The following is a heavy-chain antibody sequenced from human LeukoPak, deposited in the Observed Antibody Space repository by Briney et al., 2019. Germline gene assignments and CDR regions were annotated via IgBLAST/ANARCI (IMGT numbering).Heavy chain of an antibody. Sequence: SETLSLTCAVSDDSFSSHCWRWIRQPPGKGLDLLGYISYIGSANYNPSLKSRVTISIDTSRNQFSLRLSSVTAADTAEYYCARNLVTVTKGFDIWGQGTMVSVSS. V-gene: IGHV4-59*11. D-gene: IGHD4-17*01. CDR2: ISYIGSA. CDR1: DDSFSSHC. CDR3: ARNLVTVTKGFDI. J-gene: IGHJ3*02.